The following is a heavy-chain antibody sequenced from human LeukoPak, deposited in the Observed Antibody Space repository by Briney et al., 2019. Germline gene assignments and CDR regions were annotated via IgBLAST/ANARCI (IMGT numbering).Heavy chain of an antibody. CDR2: ISWNSGSI. J-gene: IGHJ4*02. CDR3: AGLWFGDRPPFDY. D-gene: IGHD3-10*01. CDR1: GFTFDDYA. Sequence: GGSLRLSCAASGFTFDDYAMHWVRQAPGKGLEWVSGISWNSGSIGYADSVKGRFTISRDNAKNSLYLQMDSLRAEDTAVYYCAGLWFGDRPPFDYWGQGTLVTVSS. V-gene: IGHV3-9*01.